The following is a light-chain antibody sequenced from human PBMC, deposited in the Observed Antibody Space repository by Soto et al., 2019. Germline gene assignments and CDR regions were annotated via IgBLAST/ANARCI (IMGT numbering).Light chain of an antibody. Sequence: QSALTQPPSASGSPGQSVTISCSGTSNDIGGFKYVSWYQQHPGKAPKLMIYGVTERPSGVPDRFSGSKSGNTASLTVSGLQADDEADYYCSSYAGNNISLVFGTGTKLTVL. CDR3: SSYAGNNISLV. V-gene: IGLV2-8*01. J-gene: IGLJ1*01. CDR2: GVT. CDR1: SNDIGGFKY.